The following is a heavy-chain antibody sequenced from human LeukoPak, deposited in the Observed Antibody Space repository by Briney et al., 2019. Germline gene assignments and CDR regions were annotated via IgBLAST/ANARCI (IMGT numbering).Heavy chain of an antibody. J-gene: IGHJ4*02. CDR1: GGSISSYY. CDR3: ARNRDGYNYGLDY. CDR2: ISYSGST. Sequence: SETLSLTCTVSGGSISSYYWGWIRQPPGKGLEWIGYISYSGSTNYNPSLKSRVTISVDTSKNQFSLKLSSVTAADTAVYYCARNRDGYNYGLDYWGQGTLVTVSS. V-gene: IGHV4-59*01. D-gene: IGHD5-24*01.